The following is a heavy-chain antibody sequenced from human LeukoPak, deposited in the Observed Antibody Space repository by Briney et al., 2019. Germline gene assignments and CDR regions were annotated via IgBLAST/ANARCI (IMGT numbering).Heavy chain of an antibody. CDR3: AREKFDS. V-gene: IGHV3-48*04. J-gene: IGHJ5*01. CDR2: ISSSSSTI. Sequence: GGSLRLSCAASGFTFSSYSMNWVRQAPGKGLEWVSYISSSSSTIYYADSVKGRFTISRDNANSLVSLQMNNLTTEDTAVYYCAREKFDSWGQGTLVIVSP. CDR1: GFTFSSYS.